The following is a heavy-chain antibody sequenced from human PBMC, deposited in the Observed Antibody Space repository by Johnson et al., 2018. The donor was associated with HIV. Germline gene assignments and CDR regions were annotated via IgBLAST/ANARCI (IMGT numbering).Heavy chain of an antibody. J-gene: IGHJ3*02. V-gene: IGHV3-30-3*01. D-gene: IGHD1-26*01. Sequence: QVQLVESGGGVVQPGRSLRLSCAASGFTFSSYSMHWVRQAPGKGLEWVAVISYDGSNKYYADSVKGRFTISRDNSKNTLYLQMNSLRAEATAVYYCAREGRLGSYLGGVAFDIWGQGTMVTVSS. CDR2: ISYDGSNK. CDR3: AREGRLGSYLGGVAFDI. CDR1: GFTFSSYS.